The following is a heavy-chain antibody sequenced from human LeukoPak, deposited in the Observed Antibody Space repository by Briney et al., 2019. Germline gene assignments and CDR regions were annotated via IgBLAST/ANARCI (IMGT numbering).Heavy chain of an antibody. J-gene: IGHJ4*02. Sequence: SVKVSCKASGGTFSSYAISWVRQAPGQGLEWMGGIIPIFGTANYAQKFQGRVTITADESTSTAYMELSSPRSEDTAVYHCARDRETYGSGSYYNPFGYWGQGTLVTVSS. V-gene: IGHV1-69*13. D-gene: IGHD3-10*01. CDR1: GGTFSSYA. CDR3: ARDRETYGSGSYYNPFGY. CDR2: IIPIFGTA.